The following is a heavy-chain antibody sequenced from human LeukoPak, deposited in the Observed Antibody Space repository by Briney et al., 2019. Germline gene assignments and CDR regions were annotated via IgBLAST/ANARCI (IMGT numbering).Heavy chain of an antibody. D-gene: IGHD4-23*01. Sequence: GGSLRLSCAASGFTFSSYWMHWVRQAPGKGLVWVSRITSDGSTTTYADSVKGRFTLSRDNDKNTLYLQMNSLRAEATAVYYCATDSGGNSDHWGQGTMVTVSS. CDR3: ATDSGGNSDH. CDR1: GFTFSSYW. CDR2: ITSDGSTT. V-gene: IGHV3-74*01. J-gene: IGHJ4*02.